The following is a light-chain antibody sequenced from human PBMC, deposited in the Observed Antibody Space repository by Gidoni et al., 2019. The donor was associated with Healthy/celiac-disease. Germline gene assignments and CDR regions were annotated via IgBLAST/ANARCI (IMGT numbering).Light chain of an antibody. V-gene: IGLV2-23*02. Sequence: QSALTQPASVSGSPGQSITISCTGTSSDVWSYNLVSWYHQHPGKAPKLMIYEVSKRPSGVSNRFSGSKSGNTASLTISGLQAEDEADYYCCSYAGSSTWVFGGGTKLTVL. CDR2: EVS. CDR1: SSDVWSYNL. CDR3: CSYAGSSTWV. J-gene: IGLJ3*02.